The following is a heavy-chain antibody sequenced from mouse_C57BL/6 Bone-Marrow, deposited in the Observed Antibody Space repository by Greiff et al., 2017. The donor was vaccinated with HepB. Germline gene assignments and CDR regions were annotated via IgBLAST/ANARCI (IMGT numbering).Heavy chain of an antibody. J-gene: IGHJ1*03. CDR2: IWWDDDK. CDR1: GFSLTTFGMG. Sequence: QVTLKVSGPGILQPSQTLSLTCSFSGFSLTTFGMGVGWFRQPSGKGLEWLAHIWWDDDKYYNPALKSRFTISKDTSKKQVFLKIANVDTADTATYYCAREDYDRYFDVWGTGTAVTVSS. D-gene: IGHD2-4*01. V-gene: IGHV8-8*01. CDR3: AREDYDRYFDV.